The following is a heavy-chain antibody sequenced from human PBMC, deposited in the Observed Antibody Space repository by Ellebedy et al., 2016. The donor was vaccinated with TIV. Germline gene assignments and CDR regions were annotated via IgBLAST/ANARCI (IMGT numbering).Heavy chain of an antibody. CDR2: IYTGGST. CDR1: GFTFSNYW. D-gene: IGHD1-7*01. CDR3: AREQELYAFDI. J-gene: IGHJ3*02. V-gene: IGHV3-53*04. Sequence: GESLKISXAASGFTFSNYWMHWVRQAPGKGLEWVSVIYTGGSTYYGDAVKGRFTISRYNSKNTLYLQMNSLRAEDTAVYYCAREQELYAFDIWGLGTVVTVSS.